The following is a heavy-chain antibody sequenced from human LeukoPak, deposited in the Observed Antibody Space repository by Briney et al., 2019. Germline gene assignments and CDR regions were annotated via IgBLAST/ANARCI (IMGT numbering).Heavy chain of an antibody. J-gene: IGHJ4*02. CDR3: ARDQYSYAHAAH. Sequence: GGSLRLSCAASGFTFSSYEMNWVRQAPGKGLEWVSYISSSGGTIYYADSVKGRFTISRDNSKNTLYLQMNSLRAEDTAVYYCARDQYSYAHAAHWGQGTLVTVSS. CDR2: ISSSGGTI. V-gene: IGHV3-48*03. CDR1: GFTFSSYE. D-gene: IGHD5-18*01.